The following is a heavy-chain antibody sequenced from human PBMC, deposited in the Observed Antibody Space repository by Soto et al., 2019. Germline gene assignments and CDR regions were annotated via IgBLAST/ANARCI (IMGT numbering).Heavy chain of an antibody. Sequence: SETLSLTCAVYGGSFSGYYWSWIRQPPGKGLEWIGEINHSGSTNYNLSLKSRVTISVDTSKNQFSLKLSSVTAADTAVYYCARDNWNYAYYYYGTDVWGQGTTVTVSS. CDR2: INHSGST. CDR3: ARDNWNYAYYYYGTDV. J-gene: IGHJ6*01. D-gene: IGHD1-7*01. CDR1: GGSFSGYY. V-gene: IGHV4-34*01.